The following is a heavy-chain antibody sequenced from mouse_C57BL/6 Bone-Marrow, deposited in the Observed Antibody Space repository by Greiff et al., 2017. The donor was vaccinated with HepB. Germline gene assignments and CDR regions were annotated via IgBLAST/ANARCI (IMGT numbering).Heavy chain of an antibody. J-gene: IGHJ2*01. V-gene: IGHV3-1*01. CDR3: AREGLRGYFDY. D-gene: IGHD1-1*01. CDR1: GYSITSGYN. CDR2: ISYSGST. Sequence: DVKLQESGPGMVKPSQSLSLTCTVTGYSITSGYNWHWIRHFPGNKLEWMGYISYSGSTNYNPSLKSRISITHDTSKNHFFLKLNSVTTEDTATYYCAREGLRGYFDYWGQGTTLTVSS.